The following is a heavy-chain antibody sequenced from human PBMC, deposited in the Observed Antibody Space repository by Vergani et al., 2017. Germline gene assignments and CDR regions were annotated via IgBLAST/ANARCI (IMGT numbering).Heavy chain of an antibody. CDR3: ARSGYCAHCVCYMTYYYYRDV. Sequence: QVQLEESGGGVVQPGRSLRLSCAGSGFTLSSHAMHWVRQAPGKGLEWVAFIWYDGSKEYYADSVKGRFTISRDNSKNTLYLQMNNLRAADTAVYYCARSGYCAHCVCYMTYYYYRDVWVKGTAITVS. V-gene: IGHV3-33*01. CDR2: IWYDGSKE. D-gene: IGHD2-8*01. J-gene: IGHJ6*03. CDR1: GFTLSSHA.